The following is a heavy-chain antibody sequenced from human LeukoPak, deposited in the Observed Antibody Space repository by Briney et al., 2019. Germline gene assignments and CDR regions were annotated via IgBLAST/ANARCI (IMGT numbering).Heavy chain of an antibody. CDR2: IWFDGSNK. Sequence: GGSLRLSCAASGFTFSSYGMHWVRQAPGKGLEWVALIWFDGSNKYYADSVKGRFTISRDNSMNTLYLQMKSLRAEDTAVYYCARVAVAGNLNNWFDPWGQGTLVTVSS. D-gene: IGHD6-19*01. CDR1: GFTFSSYG. CDR3: ARVAVAGNLNNWFDP. J-gene: IGHJ5*02. V-gene: IGHV3-33*01.